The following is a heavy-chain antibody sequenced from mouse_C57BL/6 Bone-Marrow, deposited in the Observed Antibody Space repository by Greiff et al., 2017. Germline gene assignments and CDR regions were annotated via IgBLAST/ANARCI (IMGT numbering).Heavy chain of an antibody. Sequence: QVQLQQSGAELVRPGTSVKLSCKASGYTFTSYGISWVKQRTGQGLEWIGEIYPRSGNTYYNEKFKGKATLTADKSSSTAYMELRSLTSDDSAVYFCASPIYYGTAWFADWGQVTLVTVSA. CDR1: GYTFTSYG. CDR2: IYPRSGNT. V-gene: IGHV1-81*01. CDR3: ASPIYYGTAWFAD. D-gene: IGHD2-1*01. J-gene: IGHJ3*01.